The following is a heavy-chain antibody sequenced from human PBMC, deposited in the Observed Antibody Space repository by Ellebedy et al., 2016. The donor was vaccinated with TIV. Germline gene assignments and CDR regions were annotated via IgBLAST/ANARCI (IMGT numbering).Heavy chain of an antibody. CDR2: INPNSGGT. D-gene: IGHD2-2*01. J-gene: IGHJ6*02. Sequence: ASVKVSCXASGYTFTDYYMHWVRQAPGQGLEWMGWINPNSGGTNYAQKFQGRVTITADKSTSTAYMELSSLRSEDTAVYYCARDSLGDIVVVPALRSPYSMDVWGQGTTVTVSS. CDR3: ARDSLGDIVVVPALRSPYSMDV. CDR1: GYTFTDYY. V-gene: IGHV1-2*02.